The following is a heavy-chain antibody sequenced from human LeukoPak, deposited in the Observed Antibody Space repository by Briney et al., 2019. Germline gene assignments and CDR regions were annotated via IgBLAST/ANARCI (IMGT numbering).Heavy chain of an antibody. CDR3: AREYYYDSSGYYYSIGPFDY. J-gene: IGHJ4*02. CDR2: INAGNGNT. CDR1: GYTFTSYA. Sequence: GASVKVSCKASGYTFTSYAMHWVRQAPGQRLEWMGWINAGNGNTKYSQKFQGRVTITRDTSASTAYMELSSLRSEDTAVYYCAREYYYDSSGYYYSIGPFDYWGQGTLVTVSS. V-gene: IGHV1-3*01. D-gene: IGHD3-22*01.